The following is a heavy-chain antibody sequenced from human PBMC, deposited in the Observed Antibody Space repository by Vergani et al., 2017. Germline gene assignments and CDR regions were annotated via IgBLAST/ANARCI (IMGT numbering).Heavy chain of an antibody. CDR2: ISGSGGST. D-gene: IGHD3-10*01. CDR1: GFTFSSYA. Sequence: EVQLLESGGGLVQPGGSLRLSCAASGFTFSSYAMSWVRQAPGKGLEWVSAISGSGGSTYYADSVKGRFTISRDNSKNTLYLQMNSLRAEDTAVYYCARGYYGSGSYNPYYYYGMDVWGQGTTVTVSS. V-gene: IGHV3-23*01. J-gene: IGHJ6*02. CDR3: ARGYYGSGSYNPYYYYGMDV.